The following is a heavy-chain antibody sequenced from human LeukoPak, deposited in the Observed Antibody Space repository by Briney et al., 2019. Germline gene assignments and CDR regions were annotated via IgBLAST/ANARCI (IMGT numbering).Heavy chain of an antibody. J-gene: IGHJ4*02. Sequence: ASVKVSCKASGYTFTSYDINWVRQAPGQGLEWMGWMNPNSGNTGYAQKFQGRVTMTRNTSISTAYMELSSLRSEDTAVYYCARGINYYDSSGYYSSAIFDYWGQGTLVTVSS. CDR1: GYTFTSYD. CDR2: MNPNSGNT. D-gene: IGHD3-22*01. V-gene: IGHV1-8*01. CDR3: ARGINYYDSSGYYSSAIFDY.